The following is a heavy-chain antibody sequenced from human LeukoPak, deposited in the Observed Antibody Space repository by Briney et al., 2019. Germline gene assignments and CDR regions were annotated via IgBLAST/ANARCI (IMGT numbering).Heavy chain of an antibody. CDR3: ATDPGYYDTSDYYSDY. CDR1: GFSFNDAW. Sequence: GGSLRLPCVASGFSFNDAWMNWVRQAPGQGLEWVGRIKSKNDGGTAVYAAPVKGRLTMSRDDSENTLYLQMNSLKIEDTAVYYCATDPGYYDTSDYYSDYWGQGTLVTVSS. CDR2: IKSKNDGGTA. D-gene: IGHD3-22*01. J-gene: IGHJ4*02. V-gene: IGHV3-15*07.